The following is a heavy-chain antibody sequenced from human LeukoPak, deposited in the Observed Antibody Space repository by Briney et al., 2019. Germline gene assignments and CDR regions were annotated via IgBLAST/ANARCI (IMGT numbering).Heavy chain of an antibody. CDR3: ARDRGSYGEGFFDH. V-gene: IGHV3-30*14. D-gene: IGHD1-26*01. J-gene: IGHJ4*02. CDR1: GFTFSSYA. Sequence: GGSLRLSCAASGFTFSSYAMHWVRQAPGKGLEWVALISYDGTNKYYADSVKGRFTISRDNSKNTLFLQMNSLRAEDTAVYYCARDRGSYGEGFFDHWGQGTLVTVSS. CDR2: ISYDGTNK.